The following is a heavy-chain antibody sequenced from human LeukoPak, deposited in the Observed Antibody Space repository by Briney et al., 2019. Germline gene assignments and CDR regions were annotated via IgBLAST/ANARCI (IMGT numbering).Heavy chain of an antibody. CDR1: GGSFSGYY. CDR3: ARGATTVTTYSNWFDP. D-gene: IGHD4-11*01. J-gene: IGHJ5*02. CDR2: INHSGST. V-gene: IGHV4-34*01. Sequence: SETLSLTCAVYGGSFSGYYWSWIRQPPGKGLEWIGEINHSGSTNYNPSLKSRVTISVDTSKNQFSLKLSSVTAADTAVYYCARGATTVTTYSNWFDPWGQGTLVTVSS.